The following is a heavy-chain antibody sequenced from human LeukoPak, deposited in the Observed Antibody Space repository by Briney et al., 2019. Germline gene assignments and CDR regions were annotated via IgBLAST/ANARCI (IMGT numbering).Heavy chain of an antibody. V-gene: IGHV3-23*01. Sequence: GGSLRLSCAASGFSFSSYAMSWVRQAPGKGLEWVSGISGSGGSTYYADSVKGRFTISRNNSKNTLYVQMNSLRAEDTAVYYCAKARGFCSGGSCYNPFDPWGQGTLVTVSS. CDR2: ISGSGGST. D-gene: IGHD2-15*01. J-gene: IGHJ5*02. CDR1: GFSFSSYA. CDR3: AKARGFCSGGSCYNPFDP.